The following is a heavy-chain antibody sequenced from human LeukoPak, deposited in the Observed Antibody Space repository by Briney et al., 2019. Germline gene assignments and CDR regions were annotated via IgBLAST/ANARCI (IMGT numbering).Heavy chain of an antibody. CDR3: ARGSQAFDI. Sequence: PSQTLSLTCAVSGGSISSGGYSWSWIRQPPGKGLEWIGRIYTSGSTNYNPSLKSRVTMSVDTSKNQFSLKLSSVTAADTAVYYCARGSQAFDIWGQGTMVTVSS. CDR1: GGSISSGGYS. V-gene: IGHV4-61*02. J-gene: IGHJ3*02. CDR2: IYTSGST.